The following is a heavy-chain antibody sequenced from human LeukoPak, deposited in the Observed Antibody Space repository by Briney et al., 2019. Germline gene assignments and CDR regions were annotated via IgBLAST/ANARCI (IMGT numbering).Heavy chain of an antibody. CDR3: AVAGGQSYTSSWYYYYGMDV. Sequence: SETLSLTCTVSGGSISSGDYFWTWIRQTPGKGLEWIGNIYYSGSTYYNPSLKSRVTFSLDTSKSQFSLKLNSVTAADTAVYYCAVAGGQSYTSSWYYYYGMDVWGQGTTVTVSS. D-gene: IGHD6-13*01. CDR2: IYYSGST. J-gene: IGHJ6*02. CDR1: GGSISSGDYF. V-gene: IGHV4-30-4*01.